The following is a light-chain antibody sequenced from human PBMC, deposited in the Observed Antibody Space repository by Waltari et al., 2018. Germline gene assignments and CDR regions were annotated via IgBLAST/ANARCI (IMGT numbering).Light chain of an antibody. CDR1: PSVLYSSNNKNY. J-gene: IGKJ4*01. V-gene: IGKV4-1*01. CDR3: QQYYSTSLT. Sequence: DIVMTQSPDSLAGSLGERATINCKSSPSVLYSSNNKNYLAWYQQKPGQPPKLLIYWASTRESGVPDRFSGSGSGTDFTLTISSLQAEDVAVYYCQQYYSTSLTFGGGTKVEIK. CDR2: WAS.